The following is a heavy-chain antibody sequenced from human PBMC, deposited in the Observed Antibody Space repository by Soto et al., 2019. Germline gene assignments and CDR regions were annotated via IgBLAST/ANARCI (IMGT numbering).Heavy chain of an antibody. D-gene: IGHD6-13*01. J-gene: IGHJ4*02. Sequence: GGSLRLSCAASGFAFKSYLMVWVRQTPGKGLEWVSSITVGGSSYYPDPVKGRFTVSRDDSKNMVYLQMNSLRPEDTAVYFCAKARDYTSSRGGWDYWGQGTVVTVSS. V-gene: IGHV3-23*01. CDR3: AKARDYTSSRGGWDY. CDR1: GFAFKSYL. CDR2: ITVGGSS.